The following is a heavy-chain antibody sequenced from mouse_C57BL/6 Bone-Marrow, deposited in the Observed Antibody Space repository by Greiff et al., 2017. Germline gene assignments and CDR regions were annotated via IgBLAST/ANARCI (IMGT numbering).Heavy chain of an antibody. V-gene: IGHV2-9-1*01. CDR3: ARNRHYYGSSYVDY. Sequence: VHLVESGPGLVAPSQSLSITCTVSGFSLTSYAISWVRQPPGKGLEWLGVIWTGGGTNYNSALNSRLSISKDNSKSQVFLKMNSLQTDDTARYYCARNRHYYGSSYVDYWGQGTSVTVSS. D-gene: IGHD1-1*01. CDR2: IWTGGGT. J-gene: IGHJ4*01. CDR1: GFSLTSYA.